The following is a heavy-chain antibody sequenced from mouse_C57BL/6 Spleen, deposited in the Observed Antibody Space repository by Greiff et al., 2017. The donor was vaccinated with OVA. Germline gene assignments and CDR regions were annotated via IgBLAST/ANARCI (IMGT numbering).Heavy chain of an antibody. CDR2: INHSNGGT. J-gene: IGHJ2*01. Sequence: QVQLQQPGTELVKPGASVKLSCKASGYTFTSYWMHWVKQRPGQGLEWSGNINHSNGGTNYNEKFKRKATLTVDKSSSASYMQLSSLTSEDSAVYYCSNILEGYWGQGTTLTVSS. CDR1: GYTFTSYW. CDR3: SNILEGY. V-gene: IGHV1-53*01.